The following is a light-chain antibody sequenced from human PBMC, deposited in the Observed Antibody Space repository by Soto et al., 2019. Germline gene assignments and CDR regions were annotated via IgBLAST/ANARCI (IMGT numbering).Light chain of an antibody. CDR2: GAS. CDR1: QSINNY. Sequence: EIVLTQSPVTLSLSPGGRATLSCRASQSINNYLAWYQQKPGQAPRLLIYGASNRATGIPARFSGSGSGTVFTLTIMNLEPEDFADYYCQQRFNLQVTFGQGTRLDIK. V-gene: IGKV3-11*01. J-gene: IGKJ5*01. CDR3: QQRFNLQVT.